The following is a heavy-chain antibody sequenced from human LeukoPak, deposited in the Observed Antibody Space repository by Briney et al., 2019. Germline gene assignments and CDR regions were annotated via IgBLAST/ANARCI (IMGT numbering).Heavy chain of an antibody. CDR3: ARLSSDNYGYFDY. CDR1: GDSIRSYY. CDR2: IYYSGGS. D-gene: IGHD3-22*01. J-gene: IGHJ4*02. Sequence: PSETLSLTCTVSGDSIRSYYWSWIRQPPGKGLDYIGYIYYSGGSNYNPSLKSRVTILVDTSKNQFSLKLSSVTAADTAVYYCARLSSDNYGYFDYWGQGALVTVSS. V-gene: IGHV4-59*01.